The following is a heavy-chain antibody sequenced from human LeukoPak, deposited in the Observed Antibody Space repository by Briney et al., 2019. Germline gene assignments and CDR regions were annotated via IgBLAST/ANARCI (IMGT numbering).Heavy chain of an antibody. CDR3: AKRGVGGRSARLYYFDY. Sequence: GGSLRLSCAASGFTFTTYAMSWVHQAPGKGLEWVSIISSDGSTTYYADSVKGRFTISRDNSKNTLYLHMNSLRAEDTAIYYCAKRGVGGRSARLYYFDYWGQGTLVTVSS. D-gene: IGHD1-26*01. V-gene: IGHV3-23*03. J-gene: IGHJ4*02. CDR1: GFTFTTYA. CDR2: ISSDGSTT.